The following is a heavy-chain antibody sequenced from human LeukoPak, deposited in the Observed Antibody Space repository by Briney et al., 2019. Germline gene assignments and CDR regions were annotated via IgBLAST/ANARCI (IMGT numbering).Heavy chain of an antibody. D-gene: IGHD2-2*01. CDR1: GGSISSYY. Sequence: SETLFLTCTVSGGSISSYYWSWIRQPAGKGLEWIGRIYTSGSTNYNPSLRSRVTMSVDTSKNQFSLKLSSVTAADTAVYYCARAAYYCSSTSCYHNWFDPWGQGTLVTVSS. V-gene: IGHV4-4*07. CDR3: ARAAYYCSSTSCYHNWFDP. CDR2: IYTSGST. J-gene: IGHJ5*02.